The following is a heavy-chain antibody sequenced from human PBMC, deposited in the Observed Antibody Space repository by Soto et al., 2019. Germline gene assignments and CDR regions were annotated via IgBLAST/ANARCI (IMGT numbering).Heavy chain of an antibody. J-gene: IGHJ4*02. V-gene: IGHV1-58*01. Sequence: RASVKVSCKASGFTFTSSAVQWVRQARGQRLEWIGWIVVGSGNTNYAQKFQERVTITRDMSTSTAYMELSSLRSEDTAVYYCAATVLLWFGELLEGPSDYWGQGTLVTVSS. D-gene: IGHD3-10*01. CDR2: IVVGSGNT. CDR1: GFTFTSSA. CDR3: AATVLLWFGELLEGPSDY.